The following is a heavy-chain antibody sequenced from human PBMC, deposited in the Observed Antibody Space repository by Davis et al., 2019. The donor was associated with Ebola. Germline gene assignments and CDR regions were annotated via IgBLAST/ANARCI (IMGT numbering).Heavy chain of an antibody. D-gene: IGHD3-10*01. V-gene: IGHV3-21*01. CDR2: ISSSSSYI. CDR3: ATAMVQGVISMVDY. J-gene: IGHJ4*02. CDR1: GFTFSSYA. Sequence: PGGSLRLSCAASGFTFSSYAMTWVRQAPGKGLEWVSSISSSSSYIYYADSVKGRFTISRDNAKNSLYLQMNSLRAEDTAVYYCATAMVQGVISMVDYWGQGTLVTVSS.